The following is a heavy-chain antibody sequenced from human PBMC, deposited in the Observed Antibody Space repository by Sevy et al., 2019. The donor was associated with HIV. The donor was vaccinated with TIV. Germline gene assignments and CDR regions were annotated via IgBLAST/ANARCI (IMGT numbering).Heavy chain of an antibody. D-gene: IGHD3-3*01. CDR1: GGFISSYY. CDR3: ARGYDFWSGYYNYYYYGMDV. Sequence: SETLSLTCTVSGGFISSYYWSWIRQPPGKGLEWIGYIYYSGSTNYNPSLKSRVTISVDTSKNQFSLKLSSVTAADTAVYYCARGYDFWSGYYNYYYYGMDVWGQGTTVTVSS. V-gene: IGHV4-59*01. J-gene: IGHJ6*02. CDR2: IYYSGST.